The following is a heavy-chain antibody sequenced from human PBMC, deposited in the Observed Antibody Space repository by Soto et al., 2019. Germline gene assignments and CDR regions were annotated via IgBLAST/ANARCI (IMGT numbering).Heavy chain of an antibody. CDR1: GGSFSDYY. CDR3: AREGRYYASGRFWWFDP. Sequence: QVQLQQWGAGLLKPSETLSLTCAVYGGSFSDYYWSWIRQPPGKGLEWIGEINHSGSTNYNPSLKSRVSISVAPSKNQFSLKLSSVTAADTAVCYCAREGRYYASGRFWWFDPWGQGTLVTVSS. J-gene: IGHJ5*02. D-gene: IGHD3-10*01. V-gene: IGHV4-34*01. CDR2: INHSGST.